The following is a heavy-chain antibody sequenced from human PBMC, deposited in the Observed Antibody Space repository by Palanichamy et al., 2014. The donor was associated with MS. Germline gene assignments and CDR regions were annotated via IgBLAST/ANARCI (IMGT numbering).Heavy chain of an antibody. D-gene: IGHD5-18*01. J-gene: IGHJ4*02. V-gene: IGHV3-23*01. CDR1: GFTFSDFA. CDR3: ARDSVDTVMVISPPFDS. Sequence: EVQLLESGGGLVQPGGSLRLSCAASGFTFSDFAMTWVRQAPGKGLEWVSSTSGSGISTYYADSVKGRFTISRDNSKNTLYLQMNSLRAEDTAIYYCARDSVDTVMVISPPFDSWGQGKLVTVSS. CDR2: TSGSGIST.